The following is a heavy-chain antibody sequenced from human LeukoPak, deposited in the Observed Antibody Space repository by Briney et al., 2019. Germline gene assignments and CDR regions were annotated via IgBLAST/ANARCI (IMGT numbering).Heavy chain of an antibody. V-gene: IGHV3-11*04. J-gene: IGHJ4*02. CDR2: ISPSDNGI. D-gene: IGHD3-10*01. CDR1: GFTFSDYY. CDR3: XXXXXYYYGSETYYFFEH. Sequence: GGSLRLSCAASGFTFSDYYMSWIRQAPGKGLEWVSYISPSDNGIYYADSVEGRFTISRDNAKNSLYLQMNSLRVEDTAVYYCXXXXXYYYGSETYYFFEHWGQGTPVTASS.